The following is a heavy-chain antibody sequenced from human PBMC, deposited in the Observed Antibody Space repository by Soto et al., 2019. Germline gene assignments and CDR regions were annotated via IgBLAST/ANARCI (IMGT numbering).Heavy chain of an antibody. V-gene: IGHV1-18*01. D-gene: IGHD5-18*01. CDR1: GYTFNTYS. CDR2: ISGYNGDT. CDR3: ARENVLSYVDTAMVDYFDY. J-gene: IGHJ4*02. Sequence: EASVKVSCKASGYTFNTYSISWVRQAPGQGLEWMGWISGYNGDTHYAQKFQGRVTMTTDTSTSTAYMELRSLRSDDTAMYYCARENVLSYVDTAMVDYFDYWGQGTLVTVSS.